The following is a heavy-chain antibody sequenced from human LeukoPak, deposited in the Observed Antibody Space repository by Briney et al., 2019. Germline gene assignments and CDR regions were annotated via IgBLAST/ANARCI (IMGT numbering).Heavy chain of an antibody. Sequence: GGSLRLSCAASGLTVSRIYMSWVRQAPGKGLESVSVIYSGGSTYYADSVRGRFTISRDNSKNTLYLQMNSLRVEDTAVYYCARVGGHWGQGTLVTVSS. CDR2: IYSGGST. D-gene: IGHD3-10*01. V-gene: IGHV3-53*01. CDR1: GLTVSRIY. J-gene: IGHJ4*02. CDR3: ARVGGH.